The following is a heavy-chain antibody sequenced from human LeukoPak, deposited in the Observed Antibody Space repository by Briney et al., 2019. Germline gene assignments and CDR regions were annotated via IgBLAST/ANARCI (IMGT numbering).Heavy chain of an antibody. CDR3: AKDRQGFGFGEQLDYYYMDV. V-gene: IGHV3-23*01. J-gene: IGHJ6*03. D-gene: IGHD3-10*01. CDR2: ISGSGGST. Sequence: PGGSLRLSCVASEFTFSGYAMSWVRQVPGKGLEWVSVISGSGGSTNYADSVKGRFTISRDNSKNTLYLQINSLRAEDTAVYYCAKDRQGFGFGEQLDYYYMDVWGKGTTVTVSS. CDR1: EFTFSGYA.